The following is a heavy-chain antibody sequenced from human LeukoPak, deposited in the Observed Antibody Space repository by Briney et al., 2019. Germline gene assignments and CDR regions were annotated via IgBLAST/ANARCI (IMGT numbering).Heavy chain of an antibody. J-gene: IGHJ4*02. V-gene: IGHV5-51*01. Sequence: LGESLKISCKGSGYSFTSYWIGWVRQMTGKGLECMGIIHPGDSDTRYSPSFQGQVTISADKSISTAYLQWSSLKASDTAMYYCASLRDGYNSRGFDYWGQGTLVTVSP. D-gene: IGHD5-24*01. CDR2: IHPGDSDT. CDR1: GYSFTSYW. CDR3: ASLRDGYNSRGFDY.